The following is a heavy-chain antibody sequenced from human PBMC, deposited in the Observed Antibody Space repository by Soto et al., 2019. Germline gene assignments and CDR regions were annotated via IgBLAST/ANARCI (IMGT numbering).Heavy chain of an antibody. CDR3: ARVPTVTKLCSWFDP. V-gene: IGHV4-34*01. CDR2: INHSGST. CDR1: GGSISSYY. Sequence: SATLSLTCTVSGGSISSYYWSWIRQTPGKGLEWIGEINHSGSTNYNPSLKSRVTISVDTSKNQFSLKLSSVTAADTAVYYCARVPTVTKLCSWFDPWGQGTLVTVSS. J-gene: IGHJ5*02. D-gene: IGHD4-17*01.